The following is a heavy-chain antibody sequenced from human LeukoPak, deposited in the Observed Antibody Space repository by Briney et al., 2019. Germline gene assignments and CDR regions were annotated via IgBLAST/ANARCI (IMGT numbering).Heavy chain of an antibody. CDR1: GYTFTSYY. Sequence: ASVKASYKASGYTFTSYYIHGVPQAPGQGLEWIGIINSSGGSTNYAQKFQGRVTMTRDTSTSPVYMELTSLTSEDTAVYYCARECDYSTVCVGDCWGEGAQVTVSS. V-gene: IGHV1-46*01. J-gene: IGHJ4*02. CDR2: INSSGGST. CDR3: ARECDYSTVCVGDC. D-gene: IGHD6-13*01.